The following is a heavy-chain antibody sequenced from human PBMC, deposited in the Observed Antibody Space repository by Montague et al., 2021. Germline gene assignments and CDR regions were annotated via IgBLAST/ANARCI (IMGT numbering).Heavy chain of an antibody. J-gene: IGHJ5*02. Sequence: SETLSLTCTVSGGSLSNYYWSWIRQPPGKGLEWIGYFFDSGTTNYNPSLKSRVTISVDTSKNQFSLKLSSVIAADTAIYYCARRGGQGNRFDPWGQGTLVTVSS. CDR2: FFDSGTT. V-gene: IGHV4-59*01. CDR1: GGSLSNYY. CDR3: ARRGGQGNRFDP.